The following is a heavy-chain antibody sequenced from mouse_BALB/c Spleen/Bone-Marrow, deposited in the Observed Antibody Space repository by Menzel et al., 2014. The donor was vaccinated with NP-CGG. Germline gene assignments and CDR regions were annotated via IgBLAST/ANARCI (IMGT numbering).Heavy chain of an antibody. CDR3: ARWDCYGCAMDY. V-gene: IGHV1-37*01. D-gene: IGHD1-1*01. Sequence: VQLKQSGPELVKPGASMKISCKASGYSFTGYTMNWVKQSHGKNLEWIGLINPYNGGTSYNQKFKGKATLTADKSSSAANMEILRLTSEDSEVCSCARWDCYGCAMDYWGQGTSVTVAS. CDR2: INPYNGGT. CDR1: GYSFTGYT. J-gene: IGHJ4*01.